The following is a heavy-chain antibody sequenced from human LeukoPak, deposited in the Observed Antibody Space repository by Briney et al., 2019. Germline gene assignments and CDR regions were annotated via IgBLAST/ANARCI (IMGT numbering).Heavy chain of an antibody. Sequence: KTSETLSLTCTVSGGSISSHYWSWIRQSPGKGLEWIGYIYYSGSTNYNPSLKSRVTISVDTSKNQFSLKLSSVTAADTAVYYCARGQGTYYYGSGSYPLDYWGQGTLVTVSS. V-gene: IGHV4-59*11. CDR3: ARGQGTYYYGSGSYPLDY. J-gene: IGHJ4*02. D-gene: IGHD3-10*01. CDR2: IYYSGST. CDR1: GGSISSHY.